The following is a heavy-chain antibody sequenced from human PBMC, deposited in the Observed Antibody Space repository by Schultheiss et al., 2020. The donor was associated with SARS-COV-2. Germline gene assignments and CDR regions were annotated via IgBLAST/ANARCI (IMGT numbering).Heavy chain of an antibody. CDR2: IGNDGTRI. Sequence: GGSLRLSCTVSGGSISDYYWSWVRQPPVKGLEWMAHIGNDGTRIYYAESVKDRFTISRDNSKNTLYLQMNSLRAEDTAVYYCTRELGDPYSLDYWGQGTLVTVSS. CDR3: TRELGDPYSLDY. V-gene: IGHV3-11*04. CDR1: GGSISDYY. J-gene: IGHJ4*02. D-gene: IGHD3-16*01.